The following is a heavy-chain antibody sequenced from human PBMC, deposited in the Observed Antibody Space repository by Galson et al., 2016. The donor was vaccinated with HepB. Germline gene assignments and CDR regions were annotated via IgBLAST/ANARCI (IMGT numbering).Heavy chain of an antibody. D-gene: IGHD6-13*01. CDR2: ISAYSGNT. V-gene: IGHV1-18*01. J-gene: IGHJ4*02. CDR1: GYTSTSNG. CDR3: ARDQQHSLVD. Sequence: SVKVSCKASGYTSTSNGISWVRQAPGQGLEWMGWISAYSGNTNYAQKLQGRVTMTTDTSTSIAYMELRSLGSDDTAVYYCARDQQHSLVDWGQGTLVTVSS.